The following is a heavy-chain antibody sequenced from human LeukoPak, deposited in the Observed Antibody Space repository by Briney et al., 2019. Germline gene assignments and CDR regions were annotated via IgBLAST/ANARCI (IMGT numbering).Heavy chain of an antibody. Sequence: PSETLSLTCTVSGYSISSGYYWGWIRQPPGKGLEWIGSIYHSGSTYYNPSLKSRVTISVDTSKNQFSLKLSSVTAADTAVYYCARVLYYYDQGVGYYFDHWGQGTLVTVSS. V-gene: IGHV4-38-2*02. CDR1: GYSISSGYY. CDR3: ARVLYYYDQGVGYYFDH. CDR2: IYHSGST. D-gene: IGHD3-22*01. J-gene: IGHJ4*02.